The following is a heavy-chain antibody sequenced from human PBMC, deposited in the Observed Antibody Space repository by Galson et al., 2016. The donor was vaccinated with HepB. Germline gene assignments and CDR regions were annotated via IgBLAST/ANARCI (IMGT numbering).Heavy chain of an antibody. Sequence: SLRLSCAASGFAFNTYALNWVRQAPGKGLEWVSAVSASGHRTYYADSVKGRFTISRDNSKNTLYLQMDSLRADDTAIYYCAKEQGTDVAWFGESDYWGQGTRVTVSS. J-gene: IGHJ4*02. CDR2: VSASGHRT. CDR3: AKEQGTDVAWFGESDY. CDR1: GFAFNTYA. V-gene: IGHV3-23*01. D-gene: IGHD3-10*01.